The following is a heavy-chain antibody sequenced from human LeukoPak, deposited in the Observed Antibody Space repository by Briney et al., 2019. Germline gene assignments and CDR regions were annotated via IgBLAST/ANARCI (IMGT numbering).Heavy chain of an antibody. D-gene: IGHD6-13*01. CDR1: GGSFSGYY. CDR3: ARTAQGTSSLEFDP. J-gene: IGHJ5*02. Sequence: SETLSLTCAVYGGSFSGYYWSWIRQPPGKGLEWTGEINHSGSTNYNPSLKSRVTISVDTSKNQFSLKVNSVTAADTAVYYCARTAQGTSSLEFDPWGQGTLVTVSS. CDR2: INHSGST. V-gene: IGHV4-34*01.